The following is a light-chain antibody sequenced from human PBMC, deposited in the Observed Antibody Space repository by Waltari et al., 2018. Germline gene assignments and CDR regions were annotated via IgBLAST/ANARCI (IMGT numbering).Light chain of an antibody. CDR1: QSISSY. J-gene: IGKJ1*01. CDR3: QQSYSTLGRT. Sequence: DIQMTQSPSSLSASVGDRVTIPCRASQSISSYLNWYQQKPGKAPKLLIYAASSFQSGVPSRFSGSGSGTDFTLTISSLQPEDFATYYCQQSYSTLGRTFGQGTKVEIK. V-gene: IGKV1-39*01. CDR2: AAS.